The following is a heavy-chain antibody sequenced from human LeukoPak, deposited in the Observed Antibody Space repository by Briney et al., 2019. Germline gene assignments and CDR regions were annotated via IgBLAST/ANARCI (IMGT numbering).Heavy chain of an antibody. J-gene: IGHJ4*02. CDR3: ARGVYIAAAQYGY. V-gene: IGHV4-28*03. Sequence: SDTLSLTCAVSGYSISSSNWWGWIRQPPGKGLEWIRYIYYSGTTNYNPSLKSRVTISVDTSKNQFSLKLSSVTAADTAVYYCARGVYIAAAQYGYWGQGTLVTVSS. CDR2: IYYSGTT. CDR1: GYSISSSNW. D-gene: IGHD6-13*01.